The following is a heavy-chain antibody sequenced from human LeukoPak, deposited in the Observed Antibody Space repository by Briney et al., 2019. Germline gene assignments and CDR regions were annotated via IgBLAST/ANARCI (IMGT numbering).Heavy chain of an antibody. J-gene: IGHJ3*01. CDR1: GYTFTTFG. CDR3: ARDSTFVVPGTGDAFDV. Sequence: GASVKVSCKASGYTFTTFGISWVRQAPGQGLEWMGWISANHGKTNFAQRFQGRLTLTTEASTSTAYMELRSLTSDDTAIYYCARDSTFVVPGTGDAFDVWGQGTMVSVSS. D-gene: IGHD6-19*01. CDR2: ISANHGKT. V-gene: IGHV1-18*04.